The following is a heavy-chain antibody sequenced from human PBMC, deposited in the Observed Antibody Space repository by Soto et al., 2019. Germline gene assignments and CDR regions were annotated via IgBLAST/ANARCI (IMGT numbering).Heavy chain of an antibody. CDR3: SRSDAGSLIWFGELFNPYYYYGMDV. J-gene: IGHJ6*04. CDR2: INPSGGST. V-gene: IGHV1-46*03. CDR1: GYTFTSYY. Sequence: QVQLVQSGAEVKKPGASVKVSCKASGYTFTSYYMHWVRQAPGQGLEWMGIINPSGGSTSYAQKFQGRVTMTRDTSTSTVYIELSSLRSEDTAVYYCSRSDAGSLIWFGELFNPYYYYGMDVWGKGTTVTVSS. D-gene: IGHD3-10*01.